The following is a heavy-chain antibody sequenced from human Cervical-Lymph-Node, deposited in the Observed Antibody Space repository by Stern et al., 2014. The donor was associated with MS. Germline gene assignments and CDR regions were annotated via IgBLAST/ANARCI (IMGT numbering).Heavy chain of an antibody. Sequence: QVQLVESGPGLVKPSETLSLTCTVSGGSISSYYWSWIRQPPGKGLEWIGYIYYSGSTNYNPSLKSRVTISVDTSKNQFSLKLSSVTAADTAVYYCARGGVVIDDYGDYGPFDYWGQGTLVTVSS. J-gene: IGHJ4*02. CDR1: GGSISSYY. D-gene: IGHD4-17*01. CDR3: ARGGVVIDDYGDYGPFDY. CDR2: IYYSGST. V-gene: IGHV4-59*01.